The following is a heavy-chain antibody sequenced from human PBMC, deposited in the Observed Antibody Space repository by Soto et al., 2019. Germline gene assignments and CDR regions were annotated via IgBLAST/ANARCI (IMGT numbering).Heavy chain of an antibody. V-gene: IGHV1-58*01. D-gene: IGHD2-21*02. J-gene: IGHJ5*02. Sequence: SVKVSCKASGFTFTNSAVQWVRQARGQRLEWIGWIVVGSGNTHYAQKFQERVSITRDMSTSTAYMELSSLRSEDMAVYYCAADSCGGDCYSHWFDPWGQGTLVTVSS. CDR3: AADSCGGDCYSHWFDP. CDR1: GFTFTNSA. CDR2: IVVGSGNT.